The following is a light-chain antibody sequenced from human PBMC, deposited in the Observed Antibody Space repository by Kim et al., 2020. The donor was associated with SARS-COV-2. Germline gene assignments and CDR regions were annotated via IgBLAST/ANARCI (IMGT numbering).Light chain of an antibody. J-gene: IGKJ2*01. Sequence: EIVMTQSPATLFVSPGESVTLSCRASQTVRSNLARYQQKPGQAPRLLIYGASVRATTVPARFTGSGSGTEFTLTFSSLQSEDFAVYYCQQYNDWPYTFGQGTKLEI. CDR1: QTVRSN. CDR3: QQYNDWPYT. CDR2: GAS. V-gene: IGKV3-15*01.